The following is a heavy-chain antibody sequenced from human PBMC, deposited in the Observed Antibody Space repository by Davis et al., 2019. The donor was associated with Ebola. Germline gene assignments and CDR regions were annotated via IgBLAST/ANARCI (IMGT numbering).Heavy chain of an antibody. Sequence: MPSETLSLTCAVYGGSFSGYYWSWIRQPPGKGLEWIGEINHSGSTNYNPSLKSRVTISVDTSKNQFSLQLNSVTPEDTAVYYCARGLTWPLDYWGQGTLVTVSS. V-gene: IGHV4-34*01. CDR1: GGSFSGYY. CDR2: INHSGST. CDR3: ARGLTWPLDY. J-gene: IGHJ4*02.